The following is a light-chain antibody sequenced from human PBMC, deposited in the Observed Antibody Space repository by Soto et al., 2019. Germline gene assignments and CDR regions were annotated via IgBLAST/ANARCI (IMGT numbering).Light chain of an antibody. CDR2: DNN. J-gene: IGLJ1*01. Sequence: QSVLTQPPSVSAAPGQMVTISCSGSSSNIGNNYVSWYQQLPGTAPKLLIYDNNKRPSGIPDRFSGSKSGTSATLGITGLQTGDEADYYCGTWDSSLSAGYVFGTGTKV. CDR1: SSNIGNNY. CDR3: GTWDSSLSAGYV. V-gene: IGLV1-51*01.